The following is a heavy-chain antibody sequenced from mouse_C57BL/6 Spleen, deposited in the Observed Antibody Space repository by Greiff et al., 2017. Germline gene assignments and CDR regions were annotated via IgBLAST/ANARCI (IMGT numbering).Heavy chain of an antibody. D-gene: IGHD2-1*01. CDR1: GYAFSSSW. CDR3: ARWGIYYGNLGY. J-gene: IGHJ2*01. Sequence: QVQLQQSGPELVKPGASVKISCKASGYAFSSSWMNWVKQRPGKGLEWIGRIYPGDGDTNYNGKFKGKATLTADKSSSTAYMQLSSLTSEDSAVYFCARWGIYYGNLGYGGQGTTLTVSS. V-gene: IGHV1-82*01. CDR2: IYPGDGDT.